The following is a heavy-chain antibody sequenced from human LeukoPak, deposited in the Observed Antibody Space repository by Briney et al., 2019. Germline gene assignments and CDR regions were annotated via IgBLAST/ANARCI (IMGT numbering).Heavy chain of an antibody. CDR2: ISGSGGNS. Sequence: GGSLRLSCAASGFTFSNYAMNWVRQAPGKGLEWVSTISGSGGNSYYADSVKGRFTISRDNSKNTLYLQINSLRADDTAVFYCARYCSGASCYSGVDYWGSGTLVTVSS. J-gene: IGHJ4*02. D-gene: IGHD2-15*01. CDR1: GFTFSNYA. CDR3: ARYCSGASCYSGVDY. V-gene: IGHV3-23*01.